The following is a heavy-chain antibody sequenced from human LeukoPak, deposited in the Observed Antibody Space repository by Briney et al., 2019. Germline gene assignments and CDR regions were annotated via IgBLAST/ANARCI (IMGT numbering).Heavy chain of an antibody. CDR1: GGSISNYY. V-gene: IGHV4-4*07. CDR3: ARSYDY. CDR2: ISSAGST. Sequence: SETLSLTCTVSGGSISNYYWNWIRQPAGKGQEWIGRISSAGSTNYNPSLQSRVTMSVDTPRNQFSLKLDSVTAADTAVYYCARSYDYWGQGTLVTVSS. J-gene: IGHJ4*02.